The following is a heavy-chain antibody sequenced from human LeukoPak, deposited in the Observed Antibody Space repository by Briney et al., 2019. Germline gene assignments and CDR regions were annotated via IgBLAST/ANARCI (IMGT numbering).Heavy chain of an antibody. V-gene: IGHV3-21*01. J-gene: IGHJ4*02. Sequence: PGGSLRLSCAASGFTFSTYSMNWVRQAPGKGLEWVSTISSSSTYIYYADSVKGRFTISRDNAKNSLYLQMNRLRAEDTAVYYCARARASGRSGFDYWGQGTLVTVSS. D-gene: IGHD2-15*01. CDR3: ARARASGRSGFDY. CDR2: ISSSSTYI. CDR1: GFTFSTYS.